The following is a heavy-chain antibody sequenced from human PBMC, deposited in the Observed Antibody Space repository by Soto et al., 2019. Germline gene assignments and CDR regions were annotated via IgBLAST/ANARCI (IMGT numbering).Heavy chain of an antibody. V-gene: IGHV3-21*01. CDR3: ARDGIVGPTDFFDY. CDR2: ISTTSTYI. D-gene: IGHD1-26*01. J-gene: IGHJ4*02. Sequence: RLSFAGSGFIFGGCSMNWVRQAPWKGLEWVSSISTTSTYIYYADSVKGRFTVSRDNAKNSLYLQMTGLRPEDTAMYYCARDGIVGPTDFFDYSGQGTLVTVSS. CDR1: GFIFGGCS.